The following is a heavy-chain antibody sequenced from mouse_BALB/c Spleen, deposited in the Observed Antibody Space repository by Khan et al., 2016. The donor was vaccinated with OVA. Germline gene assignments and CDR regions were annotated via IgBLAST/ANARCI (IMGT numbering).Heavy chain of an antibody. J-gene: IGHJ2*02. D-gene: IGHD1-1*01. V-gene: IGHV2-6-7*01. CDR1: GFSLTDYG. CDR2: IWGDGST. CDR3: AINYYGSSFYFDY. Sequence: QIQLVQSGPGLVAPSQSLSITCTVSGFSLTDYGVNWVRQPPGKGLEWLGMIWGDGSTDYNSALKSRLSISRDNSKSQVFLQMNSLQTDDTARYYCAINYYGSSFYFDYWGRGTSLTVSS.